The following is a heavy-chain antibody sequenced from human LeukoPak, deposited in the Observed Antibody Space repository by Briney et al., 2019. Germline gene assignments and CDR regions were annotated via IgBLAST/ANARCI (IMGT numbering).Heavy chain of an antibody. Sequence: SQTLSLTCTVSGGSISSGDYYWSWIRQPPGKGLEWIGYIYYSGSTYYNPSLKSRVTISVDTSKNQFSLKLSSVTAADTAVYYCARLLDRSNKSGPAAGLYWFDPWGQGTLVTVSS. J-gene: IGHJ5*02. CDR2: IYYSGST. CDR3: ARLLDRSNKSGPAAGLYWFDP. CDR1: GGSISSGDYY. V-gene: IGHV4-30-4*08. D-gene: IGHD2-2*01.